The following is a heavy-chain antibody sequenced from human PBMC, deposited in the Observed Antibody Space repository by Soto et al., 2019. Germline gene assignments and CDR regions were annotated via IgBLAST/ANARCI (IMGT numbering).Heavy chain of an antibody. Sequence: GASVKVSCKASGYSFTNYYIHWVRQAPGQGLEWMGIINPSGSSKTYAQKFQGRVTITRDTSTNTVYMELRSLRSEDTANYYCGGGGTIFGVVTPYFDFWGQGSLVTVSS. J-gene: IGHJ4*02. V-gene: IGHV1-46*01. CDR3: GGGGTIFGVVTPYFDF. CDR2: INPSGSSK. D-gene: IGHD3-3*01. CDR1: GYSFTNYY.